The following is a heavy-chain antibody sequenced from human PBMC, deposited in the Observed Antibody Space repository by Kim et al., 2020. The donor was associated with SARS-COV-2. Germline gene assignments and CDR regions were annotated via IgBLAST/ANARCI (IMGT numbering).Heavy chain of an antibody. V-gene: IGHV3-30*18. CDR3: AKDTEWLDPTPTLFDN. Sequence: GGSLRLSCAASGFSFSDYGMHWVRQAPGKGLEWVAVILYDGSKTYYADFVKGRFTISRDNSRNTVSLQMNSLRTEDTALYYCAKDTEWLDPTPTLFDNWGQGTLVTVSS. CDR2: ILYDGSKT. D-gene: IGHD5-12*01. CDR1: GFSFSDYG. J-gene: IGHJ4*02.